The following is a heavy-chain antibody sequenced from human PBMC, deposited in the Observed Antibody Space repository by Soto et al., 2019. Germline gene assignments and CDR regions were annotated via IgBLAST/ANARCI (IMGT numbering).Heavy chain of an antibody. D-gene: IGHD7-27*01. CDR1: GYSFTKYW. J-gene: IGHJ5*02. V-gene: IGHV5-51*01. CDR2: IYPSDSDT. Sequence: GESLKISCKGSGYSFTKYWIGWVRQMPGKGLEWMGIIYPSDSDTRYSPSFRGHVTISADKSISTAYLEWSSLKASDTAMYYCARQPTHGDGEFDPWGQGTLVTVS. CDR3: ARQPTHGDGEFDP.